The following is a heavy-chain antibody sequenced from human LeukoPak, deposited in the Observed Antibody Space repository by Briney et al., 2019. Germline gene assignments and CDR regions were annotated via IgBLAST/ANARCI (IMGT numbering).Heavy chain of an antibody. V-gene: IGHV3-48*02. CDR3: ARRAAAGSDYFDY. D-gene: IGHD6-13*01. J-gene: IGHJ4*02. Sequence: GGSLRLSCAASGFTLSTYCMNWVRQAPGKGLEWLSYISSTSSTVYYADSVKGRFTISRDTAKNSLYLQMNSLRDEDTAVYYCARRAAAGSDYFDYWGQGTLVTVSS. CDR2: ISSTSSTV. CDR1: GFTLSTYC.